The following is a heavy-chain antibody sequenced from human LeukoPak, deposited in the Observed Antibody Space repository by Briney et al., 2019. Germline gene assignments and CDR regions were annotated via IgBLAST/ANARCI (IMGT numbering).Heavy chain of an antibody. CDR1: GFIFNNYG. CDR2: ISNDGGGT. J-gene: IGHJ4*02. V-gene: IGHV3-23*01. CDR3: AKGSSGYFFDL. Sequence: GGSLRLSCAASGFIFNNYGLDWVRQAPGKGLEWVSAISNDGGGTTYADFVKGRFSVSRDNSKNTLFLQMNSLRAEDTALCYCAKGSSGYFFDLWGQGTLVTVSS. D-gene: IGHD3-22*01.